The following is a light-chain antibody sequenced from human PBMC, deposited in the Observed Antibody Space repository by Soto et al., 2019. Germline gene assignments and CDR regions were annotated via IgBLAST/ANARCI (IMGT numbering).Light chain of an antibody. CDR1: HGVSGW. Sequence: IQMTQSPSSVSASVGDTVTLSCQTSHGVSGWLAWYQQKPGKAPTLLIYTVSNLQSGVPSRFSGSGSGTDFSLTITNRQPEDFATYFCQQCKTFPFTFGPGTKVEVK. CDR3: QQCKTFPFT. CDR2: TVS. V-gene: IGKV1-12*01. J-gene: IGKJ3*01.